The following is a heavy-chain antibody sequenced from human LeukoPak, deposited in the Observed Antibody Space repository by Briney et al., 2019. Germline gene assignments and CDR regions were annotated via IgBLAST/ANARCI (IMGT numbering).Heavy chain of an antibody. Sequence: SGPTLLQPTRTLTLTFTFSGFSLRTSGGSVGWIRQPPGKALEWLSLIYWDDDKRYSPSLKSRLTITKDTSKNQVVLTMTNMDPVDTATYYCAHSKAGIAADVNWGQGTLVTVSS. V-gene: IGHV2-5*02. CDR3: AHSKAGIAADVN. CDR2: IYWDDDK. J-gene: IGHJ4*02. CDR1: GFSLRTSGGS. D-gene: IGHD6-13*01.